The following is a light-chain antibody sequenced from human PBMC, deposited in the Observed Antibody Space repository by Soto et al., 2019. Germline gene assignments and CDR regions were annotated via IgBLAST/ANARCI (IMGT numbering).Light chain of an antibody. Sequence: EIVLTQSPGTLSLSPGERATLSCRASQSLSSIYLSWYQQRPGQAPRLLIYGASSRATGVPDRFSGSGSGTDVTLTISRLEPEDFAVYYCQQYGSSLLTFGGGTKVEIK. CDR2: GAS. V-gene: IGKV3-20*01. J-gene: IGKJ4*01. CDR1: QSLSSIY. CDR3: QQYGSSLLT.